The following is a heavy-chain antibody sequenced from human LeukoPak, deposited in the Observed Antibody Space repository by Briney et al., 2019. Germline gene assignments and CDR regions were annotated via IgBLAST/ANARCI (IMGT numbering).Heavy chain of an antibody. CDR3: ARGDKSSGWYFFDY. CDR1: GFTFSSYT. V-gene: IGHV3-21*01. Sequence: GGSLRLSCAASGFTFSSYTMNWVRQAPGKGLEWVSSITSGSSYIYYADSLKGRFTIPRDNANNSLCLQMNSLRAEDTAVYYCARGDKSSGWYFFDYWGQGALVTVSS. D-gene: IGHD6-19*01. CDR2: ITSGSSYI. J-gene: IGHJ4*02.